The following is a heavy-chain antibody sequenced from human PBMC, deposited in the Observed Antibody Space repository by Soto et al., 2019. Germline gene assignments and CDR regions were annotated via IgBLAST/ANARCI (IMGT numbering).Heavy chain of an antibody. V-gene: IGHV3-23*01. J-gene: IGHJ4*02. Sequence: EVQLLESGGGLVQPGGSLRLSCAASGFTFSSYAMSWVRQAPGKGLEWVSAISGSGGSTYYADSVKGRFTISRDNSKNTLYLQMNSLRAEDTAVYYCANGYDILTSNFDYWGQGTLVTVSS. CDR2: ISGSGGST. D-gene: IGHD3-9*01. CDR3: ANGYDILTSNFDY. CDR1: GFTFSSYA.